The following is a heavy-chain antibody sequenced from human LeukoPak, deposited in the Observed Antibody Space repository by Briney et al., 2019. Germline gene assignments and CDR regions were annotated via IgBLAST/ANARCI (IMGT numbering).Heavy chain of an antibody. V-gene: IGHV3-9*01. D-gene: IGHD5/OR15-5a*01. CDR1: GFTFDDYT. J-gene: IGHJ6*03. CDR3: ARPGYSVIPGSAYYYYMDV. Sequence: QPGGSLRLSCAASGFTFDDYTMHWVRQAPGKGLEWVSGISWNSGVIGYADSVKGRFTISRDNAKNSLYLQMNSLRAEDTAVYYCARPGYSVIPGSAYYYYMDVWGKGTTVTVSS. CDR2: ISWNSGVI.